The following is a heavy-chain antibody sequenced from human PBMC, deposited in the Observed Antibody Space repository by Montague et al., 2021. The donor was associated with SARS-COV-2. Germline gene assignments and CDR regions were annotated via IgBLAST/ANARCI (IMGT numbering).Heavy chain of an antibody. CDR2: IYYSGST. J-gene: IGHJ6*02. CDR3: ARAIGSMYSSGWYYYYYGMAD. V-gene: IGHV4-59*01. D-gene: IGHD6-19*01. Sequence: SETLSLTCTVSGGSISSYYWSWIRQPPGKGLEWIGYIYYSGSTNYNPSLKRRVTISVDTSKNQFSLKLSSVTAADTAVYYCARAIGSMYSSGWYYYYYGMADWGQGTLVTVSS. CDR1: GGSISSYY.